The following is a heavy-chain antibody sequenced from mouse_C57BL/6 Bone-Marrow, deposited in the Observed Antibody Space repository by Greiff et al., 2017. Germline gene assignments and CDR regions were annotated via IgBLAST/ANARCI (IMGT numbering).Heavy chain of an antibody. CDR2: INPNNGGT. Sequence: VQLQQSGPELVKPGASVKISCKASGYTFTDYYMNWVKQSHGKSLEWIGDINPNNGGTSYNQKFKGKATLTVDKSSSPAYMELRSLTSEDSAVDYCAREGATVVAPFDYWGQGTTLTVSS. J-gene: IGHJ2*01. CDR1: GYTFTDYY. CDR3: AREGATVVAPFDY. D-gene: IGHD1-1*01. V-gene: IGHV1-26*01.